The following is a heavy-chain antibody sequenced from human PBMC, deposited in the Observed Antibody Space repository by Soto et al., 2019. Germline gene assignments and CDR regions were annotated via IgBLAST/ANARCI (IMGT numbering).Heavy chain of an antibody. V-gene: IGHV4-61*01. D-gene: IGHD2-15*01. J-gene: IGHJ4*02. CDR3: ARAGRDDY. CDR1: GGSVSSGSYY. Sequence: QVQLQESGPGLVKPSETLSLTCTVSGGSVSSGSYYWSCIRQPPGKGLEWIGYIYYSGSTNYNPSLKSRVTISVDTSKNQFSLKLSSVTAADTAVYYCARAGRDDYWGQGTLVTVSS. CDR2: IYYSGST.